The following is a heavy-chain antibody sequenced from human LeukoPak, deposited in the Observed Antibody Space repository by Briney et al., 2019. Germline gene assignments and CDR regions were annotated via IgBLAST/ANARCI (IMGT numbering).Heavy chain of an antibody. CDR2: ASTDEISQ. V-gene: IGHV3-30*03. CDR1: GFPFKNHG. Sequence: GGSLRLSCVFSGFPFKNHGMHWVRQAPGRGLEWLAVASTDEISQTYADSVKGRFIISRDTSRNTLNLQMNNLTPEDTAVYYCAAFIATKLDNWGQGILVSVSS. J-gene: IGHJ4*02. D-gene: IGHD2-15*01. CDR3: AAFIATKLDN.